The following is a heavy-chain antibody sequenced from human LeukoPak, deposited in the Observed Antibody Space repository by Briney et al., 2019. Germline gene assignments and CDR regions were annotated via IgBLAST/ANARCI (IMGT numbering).Heavy chain of an antibody. V-gene: IGHV4-39*07. Sequence: SETLSLTCTVSGGSVSSSDYYWGWIRQPPGKGLEWIGSIYYSGRTYYNPSLKSRVTISVDTSKNQFSLKLSSVTAADTAVYYCARVRGGYYDFWSGYYIDYWGQGTLVTVSS. CDR3: ARVRGGYYDFWSGYYIDY. D-gene: IGHD3-3*01. CDR2: IYYSGRT. J-gene: IGHJ4*02. CDR1: GGSVSSSDYY.